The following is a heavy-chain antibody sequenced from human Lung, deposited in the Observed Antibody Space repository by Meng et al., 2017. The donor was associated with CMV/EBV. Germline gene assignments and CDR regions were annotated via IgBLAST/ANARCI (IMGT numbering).Heavy chain of an antibody. CDR3: ARDYYGSTDNY. CDR2: ISSSSSYI. D-gene: IGHD4-23*01. J-gene: IGHJ4*02. V-gene: IGHV3-21*01. Sequence: GESLKISCAASGFTFSTYSMNWVRQAPGKGLEWVSSISSSSSYIYYADSVKGRFTISRDNAKNSLYLQMNSLRAEDTAVYYCARDYYGSTDNYWGQRTLVTLSS. CDR1: GFTFSTYS.